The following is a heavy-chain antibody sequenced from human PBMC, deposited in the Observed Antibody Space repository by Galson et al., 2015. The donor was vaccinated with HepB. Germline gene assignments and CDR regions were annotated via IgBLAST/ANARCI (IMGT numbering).Heavy chain of an antibody. CDR1: GYTFTGYY. D-gene: IGHD6-13*01. CDR2: INPNSGGT. Sequence: SVKVSCKASGYTFTGYYMHWVRQAPGQGLEWMGWINPNSGGTNYAQKFQGWVTMTRDTSISTAYMELSRLRSDDTAVYYCARDRHPSSSWYNWFDPWGQGTLVTVSS. CDR3: ARDRHPSSSWYNWFDP. V-gene: IGHV1-2*04. J-gene: IGHJ5*02.